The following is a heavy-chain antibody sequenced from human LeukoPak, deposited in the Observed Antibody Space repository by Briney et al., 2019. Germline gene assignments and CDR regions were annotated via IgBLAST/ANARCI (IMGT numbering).Heavy chain of an antibody. CDR1: GGSISSYY. J-gene: IGHJ4*02. CDR2: IYYTGST. CDR3: ARAPPGGSPFDF. D-gene: IGHD3-16*01. V-gene: IGHV4-59*12. Sequence: SETLSLTCTVSGGSISSYYWSWIRQPPGKGPEWIGYIYYTGSTDYNPSLKSRVTISVDTSKNQFSLRLTSVTAADTAVYYCARAPPGGSPFDFWGQGTLVTVSS.